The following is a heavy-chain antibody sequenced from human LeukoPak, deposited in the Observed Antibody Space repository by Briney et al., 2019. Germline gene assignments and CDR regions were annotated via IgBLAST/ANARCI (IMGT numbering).Heavy chain of an antibody. V-gene: IGHV3-23*01. J-gene: IGHJ4*02. CDR3: ARAGHYGSGSYPDY. CDR1: GFTFSSCA. D-gene: IGHD3-10*01. Sequence: PGGSLRLSCAASGFTFSSCAMAWVRQAPGKGLEWISGITGSGGSTYYSDSVKGRFTISRDNSKNTLYLQMNSLRAEDTAVYYCARAGHYGSGSYPDYWGQGTLVTVSS. CDR2: ITGSGGST.